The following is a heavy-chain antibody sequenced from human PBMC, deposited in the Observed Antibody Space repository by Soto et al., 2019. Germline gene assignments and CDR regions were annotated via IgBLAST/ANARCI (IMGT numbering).Heavy chain of an antibody. CDR2: ISGSGGST. Sequence: EVQLLESGGGLVQPGGSLRLSCAASGFTFSSYAMSWVRQAPGKGLEWVSAISGSGGSTYYADSVKGRFTISRDNSKNTLYLQMSSLRAEDTAVYYCAKDHRRIVGATNNTDYWGQGTLVTVSS. V-gene: IGHV3-23*01. D-gene: IGHD1-26*01. CDR3: AKDHRRIVGATNNTDY. CDR1: GFTFSSYA. J-gene: IGHJ4*02.